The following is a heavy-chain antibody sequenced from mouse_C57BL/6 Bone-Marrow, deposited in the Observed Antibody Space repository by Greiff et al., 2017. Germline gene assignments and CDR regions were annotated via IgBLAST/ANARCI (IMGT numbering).Heavy chain of an antibody. CDR2: INPYNGGT. D-gene: IGHD2-4*01. J-gene: IGHJ3*01. Sequence: VQLQQSGPVLVKPGASVKMSCKASGYTFTDYYMNWVKQSHGKSLEWIGVINPYNGGTSYNQKFKGKATLTVDTSSSTAYIELNSLTSEDSAVYYCARFDYDGAYWGQGTLVTVSA. CDR3: ARFDYDGAY. V-gene: IGHV1-19*01. CDR1: GYTFTDYY.